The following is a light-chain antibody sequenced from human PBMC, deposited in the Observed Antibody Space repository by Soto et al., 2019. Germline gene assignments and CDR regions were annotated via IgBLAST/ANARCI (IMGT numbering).Light chain of an antibody. CDR2: GAS. Sequence: EMVMTQSPATLSVSPGERATLSGRASQSVSSNLAWHQQKPGQAPRLLIYGASTRATGIPGRFSASGSGTEFTLTVSSLQSEDFAVYYCQQYYNGYTFGQGTKLEIK. CDR1: QSVSSN. CDR3: QQYYNGYT. J-gene: IGKJ2*01. V-gene: IGKV3-15*01.